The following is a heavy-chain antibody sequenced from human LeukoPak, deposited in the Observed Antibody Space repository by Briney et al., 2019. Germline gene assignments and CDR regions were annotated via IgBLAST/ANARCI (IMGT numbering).Heavy chain of an antibody. V-gene: IGHV4-61*08. Sequence: SETLSLTCTVSGGSISSGGYYWSWIRQPPGKGLEWIGYIYYSGSTNYNPSLKSRVTISVDTSKNQFSLKLSSVTAADTAVYYCARSPVAPSFDYWGQGTLVTVSS. CDR1: GGSISSGGYY. J-gene: IGHJ4*02. D-gene: IGHD5-12*01. CDR2: IYYSGST. CDR3: ARSPVAPSFDY.